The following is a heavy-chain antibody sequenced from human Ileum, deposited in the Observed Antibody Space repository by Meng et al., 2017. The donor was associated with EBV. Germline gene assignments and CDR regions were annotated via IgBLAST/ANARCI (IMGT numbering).Heavy chain of an antibody. V-gene: IGHV3-74*01. Sequence: VQLVESGGALVQPGGSLRLSCAASGFTFSSYWMHWVRQAPGQGLVWVSRTNKDGRIANYADSVKGRFTISRDNTKNTLYLQMNSLRAEDTAMYFCSRDLAGSDDDWGQGTLVTVSS. CDR3: SRDLAGSDDD. J-gene: IGHJ4*02. CDR1: GFTFSSYW. CDR2: TNKDGRIA. D-gene: IGHD6-25*01.